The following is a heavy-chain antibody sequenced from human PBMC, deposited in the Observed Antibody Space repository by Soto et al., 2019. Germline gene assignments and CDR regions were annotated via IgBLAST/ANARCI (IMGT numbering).Heavy chain of an antibody. CDR2: IYYSGST. J-gene: IGHJ4*02. CDR1: GGSISSYY. CDR3: ARATVVTPDFDY. Sequence: LSLTCTVSGGSISSYYWSWIRQPPGKGLEWIGYIYYSGSTNYNPSLKSRVTISVDTSKNQFSLKLSSVTAADTAVYYCARATVVTPDFDYWGQGTLVTVSS. V-gene: IGHV4-59*01. D-gene: IGHD4-17*01.